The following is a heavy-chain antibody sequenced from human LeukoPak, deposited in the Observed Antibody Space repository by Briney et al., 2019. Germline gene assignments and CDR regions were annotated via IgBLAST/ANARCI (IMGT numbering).Heavy chain of an antibody. CDR1: GGSIIGYY. Sequence: PSETLSLTCTVSGGSIIGYYWSWIRQPPGKGLEWIASIYYSGSTNYNPSLKSRVTVSLDTSKNQCSLNLSSVTAADTAVYYCARHRGSNLNGSFDFWGQGTLVTVSS. CDR3: ARHRGSNLNGSFDF. CDR2: IYYSGST. J-gene: IGHJ4*02. D-gene: IGHD2-8*01. V-gene: IGHV4-59*08.